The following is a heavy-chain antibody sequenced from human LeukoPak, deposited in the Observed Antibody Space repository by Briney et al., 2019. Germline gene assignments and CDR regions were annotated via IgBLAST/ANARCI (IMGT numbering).Heavy chain of an antibody. CDR2: INHSGST. D-gene: IGHD2-2*01. CDR3: AREECSSTSCSIGIAFDI. Sequence: PSETLSLTCAVYGGSFSGYYWSWIRQPPGKGLEWIGEINHSGSTNYNPSLKSRVTISVDTSKNQFSLKLSSVTAADTAVYYCAREECSSTSCSIGIAFDIWGQGTMVTVSS. V-gene: IGHV4-34*01. J-gene: IGHJ3*02. CDR1: GGSFSGYY.